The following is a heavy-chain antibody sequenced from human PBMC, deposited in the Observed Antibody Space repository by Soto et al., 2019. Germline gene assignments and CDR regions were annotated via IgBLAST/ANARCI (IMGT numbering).Heavy chain of an antibody. V-gene: IGHV3-30*18. J-gene: IGHJ3*02. CDR1: VFSFTTYV. CDR3: AKGLLAIVRTTLKSDAFNT. D-gene: IGHD1-26*01. Sequence: GGSLRLSCAASVFSFTTYVMHCVRDAPGKWLEWVAVISHDGSYKYYGDAVKGRFTISRDTSKNAVYLEMNSLRPEDTAVYYCAKGLLAIVRTTLKSDAFNTWGQGTMVIVSS. CDR2: ISHDGSYK.